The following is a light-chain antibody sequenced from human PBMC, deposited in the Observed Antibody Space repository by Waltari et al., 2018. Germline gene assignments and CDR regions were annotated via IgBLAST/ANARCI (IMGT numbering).Light chain of an antibody. CDR2: SSN. CDR3: AAWDDSLNAPV. CDR1: TSNIGSNT. Sequence: QSVLTQPPSASGTPGQRVTIPCSGRTSNIGSNTVNWYQQLPGTAPKLLIYSSNQRPSGVPDRFSGSKSGTSGTLAISGLLSEDEADYCCAAWDDSLNAPVFGGGTKLTVL. V-gene: IGLV1-44*01. J-gene: IGLJ2*01.